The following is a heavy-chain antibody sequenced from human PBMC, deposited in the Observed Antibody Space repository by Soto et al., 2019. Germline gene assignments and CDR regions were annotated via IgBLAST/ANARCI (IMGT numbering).Heavy chain of an antibody. CDR2: IVLGSGNT. CDR1: GFTFTNSA. CDR3: AARISGGSYSY. D-gene: IGHD1-26*01. V-gene: IGHV1-58*02. Sequence: QMQLVQSGPEVKKPGTSVKVSCKASGFTFTNSAMQWVRQARGQRPEWIGWIVLGSGNTNYAQRFQERVTITRDMSKSTAYMELSSLRSEDTAVYYCAARISGGSYSYWGQGTLVTVSS. J-gene: IGHJ4*02.